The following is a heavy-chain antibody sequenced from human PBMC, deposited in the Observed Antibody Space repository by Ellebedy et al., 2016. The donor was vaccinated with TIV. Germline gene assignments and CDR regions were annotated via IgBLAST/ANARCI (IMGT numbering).Heavy chain of an antibody. Sequence: ASVKVSXKASGYTFTSYDINWVRQATGPGLEWMGWMNPNSGNTGYAQKFQGRVTMTRNTSISTAYMELSSLRSEDTAVYYCARAAAVLRYFDWLSTPTNSLDYWGQGTLVTVSS. CDR2: MNPNSGNT. V-gene: IGHV1-8*01. D-gene: IGHD3-9*01. CDR1: GYTFTSYD. CDR3: ARAAAVLRYFDWLSTPTNSLDY. J-gene: IGHJ4*02.